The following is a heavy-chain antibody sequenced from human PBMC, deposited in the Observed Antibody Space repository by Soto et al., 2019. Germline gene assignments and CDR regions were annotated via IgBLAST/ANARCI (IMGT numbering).Heavy chain of an antibody. CDR3: ARWGPLYSNYVPPWDWFDP. Sequence: PGESLKISCKGSGYSFTSYWISWVRQMPGKGLEWMGRIDPSDSYTNYSPSFQGHVTISADKSISTAYLQWSSLKASDTATYYCARWGPLYSNYVPPWDWFDPWGQGTLVTVSS. CDR1: GYSFTSYW. V-gene: IGHV5-10-1*01. J-gene: IGHJ5*02. CDR2: IDPSDSYT. D-gene: IGHD4-4*01.